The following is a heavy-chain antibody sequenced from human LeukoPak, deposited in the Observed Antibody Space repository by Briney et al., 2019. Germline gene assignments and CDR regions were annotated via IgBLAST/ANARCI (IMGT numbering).Heavy chain of an antibody. Sequence: PGGSLGLSCAASGFSFDTYAMNWVRQAPGKGLEWVSLITGNGGMIRYADSVKGRFAISRDNSRNTVYLQMNSLRDEDTAVYYCARDNVGATPFDYWGQGTLVTVSS. CDR3: ARDNVGATPFDY. CDR1: GFSFDTYA. J-gene: IGHJ4*02. V-gene: IGHV3-23*01. CDR2: ITGNGGMI. D-gene: IGHD1-26*01.